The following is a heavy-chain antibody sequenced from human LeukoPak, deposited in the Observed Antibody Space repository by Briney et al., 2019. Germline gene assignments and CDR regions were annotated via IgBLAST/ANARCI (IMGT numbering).Heavy chain of an antibody. CDR2: ISPYSGGT. CDR1: GYTFTGYY. Sequence: ASVKVSRKASGYTFTGYYMHWVRQAPGQGLEWMGWISPYSGGTNYAQKFQGRVTMTRDTSTSTVYMELSSLRSEDTAVYYCARDQTTGGSNFDYWGQGTLVTVSS. CDR3: ARDQTTGGSNFDY. V-gene: IGHV1-2*02. J-gene: IGHJ4*02. D-gene: IGHD1-26*01.